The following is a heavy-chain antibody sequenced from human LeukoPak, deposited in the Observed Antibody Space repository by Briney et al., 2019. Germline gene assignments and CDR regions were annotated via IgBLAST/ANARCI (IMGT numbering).Heavy chain of an antibody. D-gene: IGHD3-10*02. J-gene: IGHJ4*02. CDR1: GFTFSSYA. CDR3: TRSVFPYYFDC. V-gene: IGHV3-23*01. Sequence: PGGSLRLSCAASGFTFSSYAMSWVRQAPGKGLEWVSAISGSGGSTYYADSVKGRFTISRDNAKNTLYLQMDSLRTEDTAVYYCTRSVFPYYFDCWGQGTLVTVSS. CDR2: ISGSGGST.